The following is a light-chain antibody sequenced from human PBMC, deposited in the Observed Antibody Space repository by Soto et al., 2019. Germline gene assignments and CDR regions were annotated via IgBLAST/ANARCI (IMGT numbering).Light chain of an antibody. CDR1: SSDVGGYNY. CDR2: GVS. CDR3: SSYKSSTTRV. J-gene: IGLJ2*01. V-gene: IGLV2-14*03. Sequence: QSVLTQPASVSGSPGQSITISCTGTSSDVGGYNYVSWYQQHPGKAPKVMIYGVSNRPSGVSNRFSGSKSGNTASLTISGLQAEEEADYYCSSYKSSTTRVFGGGTNPPVL.